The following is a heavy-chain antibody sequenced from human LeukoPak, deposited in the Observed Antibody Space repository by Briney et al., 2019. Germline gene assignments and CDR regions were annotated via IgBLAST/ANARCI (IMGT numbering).Heavy chain of an antibody. Sequence: GGSLRLSCAASGFTFSSYAMHWVRQAPGKGLECVSAISSNGGSTYYANSVKGRFTISRDNSKNTLYLQMGSLRAEDMAVYYCARATGPDAFDIWGQGTMVTVSS. V-gene: IGHV3-64*01. CDR3: ARATGPDAFDI. CDR1: GFTFSSYA. D-gene: IGHD1-1*01. CDR2: ISSNGGST. J-gene: IGHJ3*02.